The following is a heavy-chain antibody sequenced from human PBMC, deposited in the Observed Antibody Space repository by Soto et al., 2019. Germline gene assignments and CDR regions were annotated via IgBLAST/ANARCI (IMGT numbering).Heavy chain of an antibody. D-gene: IGHD5-18*01. CDR1: GGSISSGDYY. Sequence: PSETLSLTCTVSGGSISSGDYYWSWIRQPPGKGLEWIGYIYYSGNTHYNPSLKSRVTISVDTSNNQFSLKLSSVTAADTAVYYCARASAYTASDFDYWGQGTLVTVPS. CDR3: ARASAYTASDFDY. J-gene: IGHJ4*02. CDR2: IYYSGNT. V-gene: IGHV4-30-4*01.